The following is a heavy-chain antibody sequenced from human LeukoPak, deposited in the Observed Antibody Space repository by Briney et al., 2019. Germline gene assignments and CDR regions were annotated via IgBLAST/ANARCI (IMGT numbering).Heavy chain of an antibody. CDR3: ARHGRGSCSGGSCYHQDY. V-gene: IGHV5-51*01. J-gene: IGHJ4*02. CDR2: IYPGDSDT. D-gene: IGHD2-15*01. Sequence: GESLKISCEGSGYRFISYWIGWVRQMPGKGLEWMGIIYPGDSDTRYSPSFQGQVTISADKSTSTAYLQWSGLKASDSAKYYCARHGRGSCSGGSCYHQDYWGQGTLVTVSS. CDR1: GYRFISYW.